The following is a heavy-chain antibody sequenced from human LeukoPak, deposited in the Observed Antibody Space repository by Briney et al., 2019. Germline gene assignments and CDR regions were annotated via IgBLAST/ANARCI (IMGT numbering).Heavy chain of an antibody. CDR3: ARHLHYYYMDV. J-gene: IGHJ6*03. CDR2: IYYSGST. V-gene: IGHV4-39*01. Sequence: TSETLSLTCTVSGGSISSSSYYWGWIRQPRGKGLEWIGSIYYSGSTYYNPSLKSRVTISVDTSKNQFSLKLSSVTAADTAVYYCARHLHYYYMDVWGKGTTVTVSS. CDR1: GGSISSSSYY.